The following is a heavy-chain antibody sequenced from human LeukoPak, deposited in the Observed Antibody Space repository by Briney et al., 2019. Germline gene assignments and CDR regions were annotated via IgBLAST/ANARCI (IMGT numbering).Heavy chain of an antibody. J-gene: IGHJ5*02. V-gene: IGHV1-69*05. CDR2: IIPIFGTA. CDR1: GGTFSSYA. CDR3: VRERTPAKYYDFWSGYYSNWFDP. Sequence: SSVKVSCKASGGTFSSYAISWVRQAPGQGLEWMGGIIPIFGTANYAQKFQGRVTITTDESTSTAYMELSSLRSEDTAVYYCVRERTPAKYYDFWSGYYSNWFDPWGQGTLVTVSS. D-gene: IGHD3-3*01.